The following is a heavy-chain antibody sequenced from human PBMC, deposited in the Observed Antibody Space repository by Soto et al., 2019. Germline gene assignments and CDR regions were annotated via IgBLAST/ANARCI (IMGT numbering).Heavy chain of an antibody. D-gene: IGHD3-3*01. Sequence: PSETLSITCAVSGESISSSNGWSWVRQPPGKGLEWIGEIYHSGNTKYNPSLKSRVTISVDKSKNQCSLKLNSVTAADTAVYYCARENDFWSGPNGLDVWGQGTTVTVSS. CDR3: ARENDFWSGPNGLDV. CDR1: GESISSSNG. CDR2: IYHSGNT. V-gene: IGHV4-4*02. J-gene: IGHJ6*02.